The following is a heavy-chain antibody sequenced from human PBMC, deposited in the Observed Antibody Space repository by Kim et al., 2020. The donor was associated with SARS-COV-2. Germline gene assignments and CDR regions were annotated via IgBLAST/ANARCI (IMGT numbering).Heavy chain of an antibody. J-gene: IGHJ5*02. D-gene: IGHD3-9*01. Sequence: SETLSLTCTVSGGSISSSSYYWGWIRQPPGKGLEWIGSIYYSGSTYYNPSLKSRVTISVDTSKNQFSLKLSSVTAADTAVYYCARQYYDILTGYYFDPWGQGTLVTVSS. CDR1: GGSISSSSYY. V-gene: IGHV4-39*01. CDR2: IYYSGST. CDR3: ARQYYDILTGYYFDP.